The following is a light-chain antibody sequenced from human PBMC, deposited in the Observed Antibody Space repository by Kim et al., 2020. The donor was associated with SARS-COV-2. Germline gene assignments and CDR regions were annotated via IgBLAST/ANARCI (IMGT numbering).Light chain of an antibody. Sequence: SSELTQDPAVSVALGQTVRITCQGDSLRSYYASWYQQKPGQAPVLVIYGKNNRPSVIPARFSGSSPGNTASLTITGAQADDEADYYCNSRDSSGNHYVFG. CDR1: SLRSYY. J-gene: IGLJ1*01. V-gene: IGLV3-19*01. CDR3: NSRDSSGNHYV. CDR2: GKN.